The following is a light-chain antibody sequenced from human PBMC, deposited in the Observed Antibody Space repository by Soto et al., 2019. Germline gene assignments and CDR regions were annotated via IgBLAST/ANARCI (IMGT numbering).Light chain of an antibody. CDR3: QRYGTSLPLT. Sequence: EIFLTRRPGTLSLSPGDRATLSCRASQSVSSNYLAWYQQKPGQAPRLLIYGASSRATGIPDRFSGSGSGTDFTLTISRLEPEDFAVYYCQRYGTSLPLTFGGGTKVDIK. V-gene: IGKV3-20*01. CDR2: GAS. CDR1: QSVSSNY. J-gene: IGKJ4*01.